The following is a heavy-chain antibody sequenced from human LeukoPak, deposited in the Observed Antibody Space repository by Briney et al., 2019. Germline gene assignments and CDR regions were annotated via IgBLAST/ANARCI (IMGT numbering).Heavy chain of an antibody. CDR3: AKGLLGYCSGGCDY. D-gene: IGHD2-15*01. CDR1: GFTFSSYG. Sequence: PGGSLRLSCAAYGFTFSSYGMHWVRQAPGKGLEWVAVISYDGSNKYYADSVKGRFTISRDNSKNTLYLQMNSLRAEDTAVYYCAKGLLGYCSGGCDYWGQGTLVTVSS. V-gene: IGHV3-30*18. CDR2: ISYDGSNK. J-gene: IGHJ4*02.